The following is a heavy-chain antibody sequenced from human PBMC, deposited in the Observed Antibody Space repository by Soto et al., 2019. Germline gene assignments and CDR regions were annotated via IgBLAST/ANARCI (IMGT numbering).Heavy chain of an antibody. D-gene: IGHD5-18*01. J-gene: IGHJ5*02. CDR1: GYNFTTYW. CDR2: IYPGDSDT. Sequence: EVQLVQSGAEVKKPGESLKISCKGSGYNFTTYWIGWVRQMPGKGLEWMGIIYPGDSDTRYSPSFQGQVTMSADTSISTAYLRWSSLKASDTAMYFCARRSPAYSYGAWGQGPLVTVSS. V-gene: IGHV5-51*03. CDR3: ARRSPAYSYGA.